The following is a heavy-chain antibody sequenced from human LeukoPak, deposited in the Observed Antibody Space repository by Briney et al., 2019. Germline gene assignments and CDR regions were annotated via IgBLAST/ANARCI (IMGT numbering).Heavy chain of an antibody. D-gene: IGHD3-3*01. J-gene: IGHJ4*02. Sequence: SETLSLTCTVSGSSISNYYWSWIRQPPGKGLEWIAYIYYRGSTTYNPSLKSRVTISVDTSKNHFSLKLSSVTAADTAVYYCARAGQGDLWSGLRYFDYWGQGTLVTVSS. CDR2: IYYRGST. CDR3: ARAGQGDLWSGLRYFDY. V-gene: IGHV4-59*01. CDR1: GSSISNYY.